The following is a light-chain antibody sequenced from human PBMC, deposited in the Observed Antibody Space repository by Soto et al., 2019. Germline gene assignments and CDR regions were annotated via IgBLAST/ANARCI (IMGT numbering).Light chain of an antibody. CDR2: SAS. V-gene: IGKV1-5*03. CDR3: QQYNGDSGLT. CDR1: QNIRSW. J-gene: IGKJ4*01. Sequence: DIQMTQYPSTLSASIGDRVTITCRASQNIRSWLAWYQQKPGKAPDLLIYSASGLESGVPSRFSGSGFGTDFTLTISSLHPDDFATYYCQQYNGDSGLTFGGGTKVEIK.